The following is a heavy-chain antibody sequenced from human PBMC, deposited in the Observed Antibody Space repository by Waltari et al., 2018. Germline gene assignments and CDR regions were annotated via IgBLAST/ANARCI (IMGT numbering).Heavy chain of an antibody. D-gene: IGHD3-22*01. Sequence: QVQLVQSGAEVKKPGSSVKVSCTASGGTFSSSPISWVRQAPGHRLEWMGRGIPMLGIANYAQKFQGRVTITADKSTSTAYMELSSLRAEDTAVYYCARVLDYYESSGYYYWGQGTLVTVSS. J-gene: IGHJ4*02. CDR1: GGTFSSSP. CDR2: GIPMLGIA. V-gene: IGHV1-69*02. CDR3: ARVLDYYESSGYYY.